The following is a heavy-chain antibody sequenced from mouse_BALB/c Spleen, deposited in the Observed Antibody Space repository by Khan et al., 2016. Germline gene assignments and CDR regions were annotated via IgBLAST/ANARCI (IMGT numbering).Heavy chain of an antibody. CDR1: GYTFTDYN. CDR2: IYPCNGGT. CDR3: ARSNDWYFDV. J-gene: IGHJ1*01. Sequence: EVQLQESGPDLVKPGASVKISCKASGYTFTDYNMHWVKQSHGKSIEWIGYIYPCNGGTGYNQKFKNKATLTVDNSSSTASMELRSLTSEDSAVYYCARSNDWYFDVWGAGTTVTVSS. V-gene: IGHV1S29*02.